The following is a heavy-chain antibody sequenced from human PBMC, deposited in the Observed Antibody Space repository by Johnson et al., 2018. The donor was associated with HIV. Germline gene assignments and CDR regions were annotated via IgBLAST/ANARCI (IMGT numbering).Heavy chain of an antibody. CDR1: GFTFSSYA. V-gene: IGHV3-30*04. Sequence: QVQLVESGGGVVQPGRSLRLSCAASGFTFSSYAMHWVRQAPGKGLEWAAVISFDGSNKYFADSVKGRFTISRDNAKNSLYLQMNSLRAEDTALYYCTRGATWFGDAFDIWGQGTMVTVSS. D-gene: IGHD3-10*01. CDR3: TRGATWFGDAFDI. J-gene: IGHJ3*02. CDR2: ISFDGSNK.